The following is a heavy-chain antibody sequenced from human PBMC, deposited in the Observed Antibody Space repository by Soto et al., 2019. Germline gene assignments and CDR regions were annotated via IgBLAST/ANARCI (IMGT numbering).Heavy chain of an antibody. J-gene: IGHJ6*02. CDR1: GFTFSNYS. Sequence: GSLRLSCVGSGFTFSNYSINWVRQAPGKGLEWVSSISSRSDIYYADSVKGRFTISRDNAKNSVSLQMNSLRAEDTAVYYCAREYTAWPLAYGLDVWGQGTTVTVSS. CDR3: AREYTAWPLAYGLDV. V-gene: IGHV3-21*01. CDR2: ISSRSDI. D-gene: IGHD2-2*02.